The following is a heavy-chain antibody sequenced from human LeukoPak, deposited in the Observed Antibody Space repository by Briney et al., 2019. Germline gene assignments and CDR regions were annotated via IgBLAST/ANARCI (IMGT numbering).Heavy chain of an antibody. J-gene: IGHJ4*02. V-gene: IGHV4-39*01. Sequence: SETLSLTCTVSGGSISSSSYYWGWIRQPPGKGLEWIGSIYYSGSAYYNPSLKSRVTISVDTSKNQLSLKLSSVTAADTAVYYCASARTSSRSWFTFDYWGQGILVTVSS. CDR2: IYYSGSA. CDR3: ASARTSSRSWFTFDY. D-gene: IGHD6-13*01. CDR1: GGSISSSSYY.